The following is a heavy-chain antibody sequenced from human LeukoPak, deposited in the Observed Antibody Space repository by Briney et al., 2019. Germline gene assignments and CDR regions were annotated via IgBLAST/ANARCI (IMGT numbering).Heavy chain of an antibody. CDR2: INPNSGGT. V-gene: IGHV1-2*02. D-gene: IGHD4-17*01. CDR3: ARGDYRLYYYYMDV. Sequence: ASVKVSCKASGYTFTVYYMHWVRQAPGQGGEWMGWINPNSGGTNYAQKFPGRVTMTSDTSISTAYMELSRLTSDDTAVYYCARGDYRLYYYYMDVWGRGTTVTISS. CDR1: GYTFTVYY. J-gene: IGHJ6*03.